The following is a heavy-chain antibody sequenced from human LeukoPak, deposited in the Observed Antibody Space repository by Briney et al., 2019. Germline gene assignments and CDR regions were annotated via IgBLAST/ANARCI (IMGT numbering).Heavy chain of an antibody. CDR1: GYTFTGYY. D-gene: IGHD3-10*01. CDR2: INPNSGGT. J-gene: IGHJ5*02. CDR3: ARSSMVRGVMGWFDP. Sequence: ASVRVSCEASGYTFTGYYMHWVRQAPGQGLEWMGWINPNSGGTNYAQKFKGWVTMTRDTSISTAYMELSRLRSDDTAVYYCARSSMVRGVMGWFDPWGQGTLVTVSS. V-gene: IGHV1-2*04.